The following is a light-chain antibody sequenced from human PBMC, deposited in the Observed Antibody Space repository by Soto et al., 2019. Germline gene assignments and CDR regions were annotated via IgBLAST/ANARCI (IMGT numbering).Light chain of an antibody. CDR3: QQYSHLIT. Sequence: DIQMTQSPSSLSASVGDRVTITRQASQDISNYLNWYQQKLGKAPKPLIYDASNLETGVPSRFSGSGSGTDFTFTISSLKPEDIATYYCQQYSHLITFGQGTRLEIK. V-gene: IGKV1-33*01. CDR2: DAS. CDR1: QDISNY. J-gene: IGKJ5*01.